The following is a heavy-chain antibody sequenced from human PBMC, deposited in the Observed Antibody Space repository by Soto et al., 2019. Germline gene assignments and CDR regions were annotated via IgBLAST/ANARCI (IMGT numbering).Heavy chain of an antibody. CDR1: GYTFTGYY. Sequence: VASVKVSCKASGYTFTGYYMHWVRQAPGQGLEWMGWINPNSGGTNYAQKFQGWVTMTRDTSISTAYMELSRLRSDDTAVYYCARGALVYGIYYYYGMDVWGQGTTVTVSS. CDR2: INPNSGGT. D-gene: IGHD2-2*02. J-gene: IGHJ6*02. CDR3: ARGALVYGIYYYYGMDV. V-gene: IGHV1-2*04.